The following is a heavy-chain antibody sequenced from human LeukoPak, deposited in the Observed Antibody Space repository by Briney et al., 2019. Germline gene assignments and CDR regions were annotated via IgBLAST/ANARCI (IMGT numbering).Heavy chain of an antibody. Sequence: GGSLRLSCAASGFTFSSYGMHWVRQAPGKGLEWVAVISYDGSNKYYADSVKGRFTISRDNSKNTLYLQMNSLRAEDTAIYYCARDDGDVWGIGTTVTVSS. CDR2: ISYDGSNK. J-gene: IGHJ6*03. V-gene: IGHV3-30*03. CDR3: ARDDGDV. CDR1: GFTFSSYG.